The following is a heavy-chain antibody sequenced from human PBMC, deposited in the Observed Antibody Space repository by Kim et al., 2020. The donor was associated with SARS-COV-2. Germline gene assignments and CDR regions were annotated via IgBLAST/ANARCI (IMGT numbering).Heavy chain of an antibody. J-gene: IGHJ5*02. CDR3: ARATALNNWFDP. CDR2: IYYSGST. V-gene: IGHV4-39*07. CDR1: GGSISSSSYY. Sequence: SETLSLTCTVSGGSISSSSYYWGWIRQPPGKGLEWIGSIYYSGSTYYNPSLKSRVTISVDTSKNQFSLKLSSVTAADTAVYYCARATALNNWFDPWGQGTLVTVSS. D-gene: IGHD3-9*01.